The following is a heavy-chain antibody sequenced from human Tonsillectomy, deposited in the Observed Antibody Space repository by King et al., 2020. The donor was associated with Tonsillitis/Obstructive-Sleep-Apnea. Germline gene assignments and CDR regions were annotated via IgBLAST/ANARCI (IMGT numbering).Heavy chain of an antibody. Sequence: QLVQSGGGVVQPGRSLRLSCAASGFTFSSYSMHWVRQAPGKGLEWVADISYDGGNKYYADSVKGRFTISRDNSKDTLYLQMNNLRAEDTAVYYCASYRWDIVVVPAAPFDYWGQGTLVTVSS. CDR1: GFTFSSYS. CDR2: ISYDGGNK. J-gene: IGHJ4*02. V-gene: IGHV3-30*04. CDR3: ASYRWDIVVVPAAPFDY. D-gene: IGHD2-2*01.